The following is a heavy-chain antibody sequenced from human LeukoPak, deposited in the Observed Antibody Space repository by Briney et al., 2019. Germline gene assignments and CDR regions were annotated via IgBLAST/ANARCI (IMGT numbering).Heavy chain of an antibody. CDR2: ISSSSTI. Sequence: PGGSLRLSCAASGFTFSSYSMNWVSQAPGKGLEWVSYISSSSTIFYADSVKGRFTISRDNAKNSLYLQMHSLRDEDTAVYYCARAWYSWGYYFDYWGQGTLVTVSS. V-gene: IGHV3-48*02. D-gene: IGHD1-26*01. CDR3: ARAWYSWGYYFDY. J-gene: IGHJ4*02. CDR1: GFTFSSYS.